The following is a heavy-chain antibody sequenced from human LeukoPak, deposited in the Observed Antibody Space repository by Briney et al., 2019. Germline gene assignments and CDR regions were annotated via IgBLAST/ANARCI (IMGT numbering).Heavy chain of an antibody. CDR2: IYYSGST. J-gene: IGHJ4*02. Sequence: SETPSLTCTVSGGSISSYYWSWIRQPPGKGLEWIGYIYYSGSTNYNPSLKSRVTISVDTSKNQFSLKLSSVTAADTAVYYCARDNTCSGGSCYRVGGFDYWGQGTLVTVSS. CDR3: ARDNTCSGGSCYRVGGFDY. V-gene: IGHV4-59*01. D-gene: IGHD2-15*01. CDR1: GGSISSYY.